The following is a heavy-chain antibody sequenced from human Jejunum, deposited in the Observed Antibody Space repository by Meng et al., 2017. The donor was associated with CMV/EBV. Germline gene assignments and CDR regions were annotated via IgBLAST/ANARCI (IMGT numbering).Heavy chain of an antibody. V-gene: IGHV1-2*02. CDR2: MNPNSGGT. Sequence: ASGYTFTEYFYHWVRQAPGQGLEWMGWMNPNSGGTRYAQKFQGKVTMTRDTSINMDYMELSGLTSADTAVYYCARVVMAEQQLDYWGQGTLVTVSS. CDR3: ARVVMAEQQLDY. D-gene: IGHD1/OR15-1a*01. J-gene: IGHJ4*02. CDR1: GYTFTEYF.